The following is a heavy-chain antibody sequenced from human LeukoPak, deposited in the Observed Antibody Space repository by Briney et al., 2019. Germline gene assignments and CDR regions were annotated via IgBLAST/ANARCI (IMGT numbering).Heavy chain of an antibody. CDR1: GYTFTSYG. V-gene: IGHV1-18*01. CDR3: AREGANWNAGGAFDI. D-gene: IGHD1-1*01. CDR2: ISAYNGNT. J-gene: IGHJ3*02. Sequence: ASVKVTCKASGYTFTSYGISWVRQAPGQGLEWMGWISAYNGNTNYAQKLQGRVTMTIDTSTSTAYMELRSLRSDDTAVYYCAREGANWNAGGAFDIWGQGTMVTVSS.